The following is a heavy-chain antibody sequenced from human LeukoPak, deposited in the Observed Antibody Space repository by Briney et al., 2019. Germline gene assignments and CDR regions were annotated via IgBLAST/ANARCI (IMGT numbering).Heavy chain of an antibody. CDR3: ARVPGYCSSTSCYKGWFDP. CDR2: INPNSGGT. CDR1: GYTFTGYY. D-gene: IGHD2-2*02. Sequence: ASAKVSCKASGYTFTGYYMHWVRQAPGQGLEWMGRINPNSGGTNYAQKFQGRVTMTRDTSISTAYMELSRLRSDDTAVYYCARVPGYCSSTSCYKGWFDPWGQGTLITVSS. J-gene: IGHJ5*02. V-gene: IGHV1-2*06.